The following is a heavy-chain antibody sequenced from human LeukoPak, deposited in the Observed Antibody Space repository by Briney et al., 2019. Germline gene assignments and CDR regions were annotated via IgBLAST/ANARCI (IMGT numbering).Heavy chain of an antibody. J-gene: IGHJ1*01. V-gene: IGHV1-2*02. CDR1: GYTFTDYY. CDR2: INPNSGDT. CDR3: AREDLYTYPLDF. D-gene: IGHD5-24*01. Sequence: ASVKVSCRASGYTFTDYYLHWVRQAPGQGLEWLGWINPNSGDTTFAQKFQGRVTMTRDTSINTAYMELSGLRSDDTAVYYCAREDLYTYPLDFWGQGTLVTVSS.